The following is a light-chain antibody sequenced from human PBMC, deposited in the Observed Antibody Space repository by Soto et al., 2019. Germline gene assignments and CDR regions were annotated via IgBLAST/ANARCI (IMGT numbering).Light chain of an antibody. CDR1: QSVSSN. J-gene: IGKJ1*01. CDR2: GAS. V-gene: IGKV3-15*01. CDR3: KQYADWPTT. Sequence: EFVLTQSPGTLSLSPGERATLSCRASQSVSSNLAWYQQKPGQAHRLLISGASTRATGVQARVSASGSGTAFTLTITSLQSDDFGVYYCKQYADWPTTFGQGTKVDI.